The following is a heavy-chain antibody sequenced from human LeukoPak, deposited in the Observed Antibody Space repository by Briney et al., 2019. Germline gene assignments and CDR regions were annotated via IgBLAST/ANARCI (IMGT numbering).Heavy chain of an antibody. D-gene: IGHD3-9*01. V-gene: IGHV4-38-2*02. Sequence: SETLSLTCTVSGYSISSGYYWGWIRQPPGKGLEWIGSIYHSGSTYYNPSLKSRVTISVDTSKNQFSLKLSSVTAADTAVYYCARESDDKGFDPWGQGTLVTVSS. J-gene: IGHJ5*02. CDR2: IYHSGST. CDR3: ARESDDKGFDP. CDR1: GYSISSGYY.